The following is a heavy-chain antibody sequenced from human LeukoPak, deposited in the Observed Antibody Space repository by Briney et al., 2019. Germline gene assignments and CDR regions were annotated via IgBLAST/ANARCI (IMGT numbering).Heavy chain of an antibody. CDR2: IYHSGST. V-gene: IGHV4-38-2*02. J-gene: IGHJ4*02. Sequence: PSETLSLTCTVSGYSISSGYHWGWIRQPPGKGLEWIGSIYHSGSTYYNPSLKSRVTISVDTSKNQFSLKLRSVTAADTAVYYCARGIAAAGKFFDYWGQGTLVTVSS. CDR1: GYSISSGYH. D-gene: IGHD6-13*01. CDR3: ARGIAAAGKFFDY.